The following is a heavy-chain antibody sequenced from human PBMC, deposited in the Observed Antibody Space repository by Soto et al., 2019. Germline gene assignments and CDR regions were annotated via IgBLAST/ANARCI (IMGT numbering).Heavy chain of an antibody. CDR2: IFVSNGST. V-gene: IGHV1-18*01. CDR1: GFTFSTYG. CDR3: ASHSCTMVRGIIGSPVDI. Sequence: QVLLVQSGAEVKKPGASVRVSCKASGFTFSTYGISWVRQAPGQGLEWMGRIFVSNGSTHYAQNYQGRLTMTTDSSTSIADMELRSLRSDDTAVYYCASHSCTMVRGIIGSPVDIWGQGTMITVSS. D-gene: IGHD3-10*01. J-gene: IGHJ3*02.